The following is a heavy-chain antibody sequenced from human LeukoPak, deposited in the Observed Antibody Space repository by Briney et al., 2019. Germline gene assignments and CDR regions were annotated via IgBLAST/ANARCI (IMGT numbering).Heavy chain of an antibody. CDR2: IYYGGST. CDR1: GDSISSSSYY. D-gene: IGHD1-26*01. J-gene: IGHJ4*02. V-gene: IGHV4-39*07. CDR3: ARDQKLLRSFDY. Sequence: SETLSLTCTVSGDSISSSSYYWGWIRQPPGKGLEWIGGIYYGGSTYYNPSLKSRVTISVDTSKNQFSLKLSSVTAADTAVYYCARDQKLLRSFDYWGQGTLVTVSS.